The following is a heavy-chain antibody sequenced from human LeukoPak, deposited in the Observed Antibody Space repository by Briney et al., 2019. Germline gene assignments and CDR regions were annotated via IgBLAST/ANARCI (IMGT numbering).Heavy chain of an antibody. J-gene: IGHJ3*02. CDR1: GGSISSYY. CDR3: ARDLTEGSVAFDI. D-gene: IGHD4-17*01. CDR2: IYYSGST. V-gene: IGHV4-59*01. Sequence: SETLSLTCTVSGGSISSYYWSWIRQPPGKGLEWIGYIYYSGSTNYNPSLKSRVTISVDTSKNQFSLKLSSVTAADTAVYYCARDLTEGSVAFDIWGQGTMVTVSS.